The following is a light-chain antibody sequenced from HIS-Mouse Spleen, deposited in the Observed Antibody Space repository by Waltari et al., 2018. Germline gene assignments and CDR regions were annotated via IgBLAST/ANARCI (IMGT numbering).Light chain of an antibody. CDR1: ALPKKY. V-gene: IGLV3-10*01. CDR3: YSTDSSGNHRV. CDR2: EDS. J-gene: IGLJ2*01. Sequence: SYELTQPPSVSVSPGQTARITCSGDALPKKYAYWYQQKSGQAPVLVIYEDSKRPSGIPAGFSGSSSGTMATLNISGAQVEDEADYYCYSTDSSGNHRVFGGGTKLTVL.